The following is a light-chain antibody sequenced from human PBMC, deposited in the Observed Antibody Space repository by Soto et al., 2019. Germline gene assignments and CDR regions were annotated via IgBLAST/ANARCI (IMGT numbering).Light chain of an antibody. V-gene: IGKV1-5*03. Sequence: DIQMTQSPSTLSASVGDRVTIICRASQSISSWLAWYQQKAGKAPKLLISKASNLDSGVPSRFSGSGSGTEFTLTISSLQPEDVATYYCQKYNSAPQTFGQGTKV. CDR3: QKYNSAPQT. CDR2: KAS. J-gene: IGKJ1*01. CDR1: QSISSW.